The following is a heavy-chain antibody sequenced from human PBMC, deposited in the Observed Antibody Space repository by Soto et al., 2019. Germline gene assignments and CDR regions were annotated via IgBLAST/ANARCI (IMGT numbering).Heavy chain of an antibody. J-gene: IGHJ6*01. Sequence: QVQLVQSGAEVKKPGASVKVSCKASGYTFTSYGISWVRQAPGQGLEWMGWVSAYNGNTNYAQKLQGRVTMTTDTSTSTTYIELRSLRSDDSAVYYCARGHPATDGITRTIDYYYLGIDVWGQGTPVNVSS. D-gene: IGHD1-20*01. CDR2: VSAYNGNT. V-gene: IGHV1-18*01. CDR3: ARGHPATDGITRTIDYYYLGIDV. CDR1: GYTFTSYG.